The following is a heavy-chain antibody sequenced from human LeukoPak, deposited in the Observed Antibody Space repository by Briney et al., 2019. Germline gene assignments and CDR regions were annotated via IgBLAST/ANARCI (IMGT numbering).Heavy chain of an antibody. Sequence: SETLSLTCAVYGGSLSGDYLSWIRQPPGKGLGWIGEINHSGSISYNPSLKSRVTISVDTSKNQFSLKVTSVTAADTGVYYCATGDVAARLGHWGQGTLVTVPS. CDR3: ATGDVAARLGH. V-gene: IGHV4-34*01. CDR2: INHSGSI. CDR1: GGSLSGDY. J-gene: IGHJ5*02. D-gene: IGHD6-6*01.